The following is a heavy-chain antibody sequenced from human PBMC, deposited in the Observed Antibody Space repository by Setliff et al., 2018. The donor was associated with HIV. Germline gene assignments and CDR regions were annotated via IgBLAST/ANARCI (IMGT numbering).Heavy chain of an antibody. Sequence: KTSETLSLTCAVYGGSFSAYHWSWIRQTPGKGLEWLGEINHSGSTAYNLALESRVTISVDTSRNQFSLKLSSVTAAGTAVYYCAKGGDIVLSEMDVWGKGTTVTVSS. CDR1: GGSFSAYH. CDR2: INHSGST. J-gene: IGHJ6*04. D-gene: IGHD2-8*01. V-gene: IGHV4-34*01. CDR3: AKGGDIVLSEMDV.